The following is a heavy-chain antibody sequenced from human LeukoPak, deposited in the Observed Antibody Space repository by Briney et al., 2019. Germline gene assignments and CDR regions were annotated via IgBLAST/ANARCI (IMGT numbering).Heavy chain of an antibody. V-gene: IGHV3-23*01. Sequence: PGGSLRLSCAASGFTFSSYGMHRVRQAPGKGLEWVSAISGSGGSTYYADSVKGRFTISRDNSKNTLYLQMNSLRAEDTAVYYCAKDRDYYGSGSPDAFDIWGQGTMVTVSS. CDR3: AKDRDYYGSGSPDAFDI. CDR2: ISGSGGST. J-gene: IGHJ3*02. D-gene: IGHD3-10*01. CDR1: GFTFSSYG.